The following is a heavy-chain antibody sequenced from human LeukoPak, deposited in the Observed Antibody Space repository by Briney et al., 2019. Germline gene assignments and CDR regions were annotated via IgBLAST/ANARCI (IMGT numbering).Heavy chain of an antibody. CDR1: GYTFTSYY. V-gene: IGHV1-46*01. CDR3: ARAPYYYDSSGLGIDY. Sequence: SVTVSCKASGYTFTSYYMHWVRPAPGQGLEWMGIINPSGGSTSYAQKFQGRVTMTRDTSTSTVYMELSSLRSEDTAVYYCARAPYYYDSSGLGIDYWGQGNLVTVSS. D-gene: IGHD3-22*01. J-gene: IGHJ4*02. CDR2: INPSGGST.